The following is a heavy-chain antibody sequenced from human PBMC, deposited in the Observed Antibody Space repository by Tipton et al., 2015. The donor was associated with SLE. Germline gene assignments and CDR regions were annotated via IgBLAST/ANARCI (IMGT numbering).Heavy chain of an antibody. CDR1: GASFSGYY. CDR2: INHSGGN. J-gene: IGHJ4*02. CDR3: ARGRAITILTALFFDY. Sequence: TLSLTCAVYGASFSGYYWSWIRPPPGKGLEWLGEINHSGGNNYNPSLKSRVTVSVDTSKNQFSLKLSSVTAADTAVYYCARGRAITILTALFFDYWGQGTLVTVSS. V-gene: IGHV4-34*01. D-gene: IGHD3-3*01.